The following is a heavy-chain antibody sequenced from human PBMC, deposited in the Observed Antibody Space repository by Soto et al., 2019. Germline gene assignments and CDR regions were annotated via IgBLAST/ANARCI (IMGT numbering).Heavy chain of an antibody. Sequence: QVQLQESGPGLVKPSQTLSLTCTVSGGSISSGDYYWSWIRQPPGKGLGWIGYIYYSGSTYYNPSLKSRVTISVDTSKNQFSLKLSSVTAADTAVYYCARVKDCSGGSCYSPKYYFDYWGQGTLVTVSS. D-gene: IGHD2-15*01. CDR2: IYYSGST. V-gene: IGHV4-30-4*01. CDR1: GGSISSGDYY. CDR3: ARVKDCSGGSCYSPKYYFDY. J-gene: IGHJ4*02.